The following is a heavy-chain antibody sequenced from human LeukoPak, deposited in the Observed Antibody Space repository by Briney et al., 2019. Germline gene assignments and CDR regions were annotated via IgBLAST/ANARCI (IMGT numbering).Heavy chain of an antibody. CDR1: GFTFSSYA. J-gene: IGHJ4*02. CDR2: IGSSGANI. CDR3: AKGPLLTY. V-gene: IGHV3-23*01. Sequence: GGSLRLSCAASGFTFSSYAMSWVRQAPGKGLEWVSSIGSSGANIYYADSVKGRFTISRDNSKNSLYLQMNSLRAEDTAVYYCAKGPLLTYWGQGTLVTVSS.